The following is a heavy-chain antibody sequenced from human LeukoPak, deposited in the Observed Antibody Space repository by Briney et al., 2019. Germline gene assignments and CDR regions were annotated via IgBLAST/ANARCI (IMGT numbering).Heavy chain of an antibody. CDR1: GYTLTELS. D-gene: IGHD3-16*02. CDR2: FDPEDGET. CDR3: ATAWYDYVWGSYRYNDY. J-gene: IGHJ4*02. V-gene: IGHV1-24*01. Sequence: ASVKVSCKVSGYTLTELSMHWVRQAPGKGLEWMGGFDPEDGETIYAQKFQGRVTMTEDTSTDTAYMELSSLRSEDTAVYYCATAWYDYVWGSYRYNDYWGQGTLVTVSS.